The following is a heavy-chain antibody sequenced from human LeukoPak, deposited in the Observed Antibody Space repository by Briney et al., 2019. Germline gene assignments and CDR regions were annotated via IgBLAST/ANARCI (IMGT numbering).Heavy chain of an antibody. V-gene: IGHV3-30*03. D-gene: IGHD3-3*01. Sequence: PGGSLRLSCAASGFTLSTYGMHWVRQAPGKGLEWVAVISYDGSNKYYADSVKGRFTISRDNSKNTLYLQMNSLRAEDTAVYYCAGPREKGRITILGVGIIYWGQGTLVTVSS. CDR2: ISYDGSNK. J-gene: IGHJ4*02. CDR3: AGPREKGRITILGVGIIY. CDR1: GFTLSTYG.